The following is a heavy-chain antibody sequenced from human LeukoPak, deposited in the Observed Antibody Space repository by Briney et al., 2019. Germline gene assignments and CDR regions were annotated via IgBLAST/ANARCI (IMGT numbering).Heavy chain of an antibody. J-gene: IGHJ4*02. V-gene: IGHV3-7*04. CDR1: GFTFSSYW. Sequence: PVGSLRLSCAASGFTFSSYWMSWVRRAPGKGLEWVANIKQDGSDKKYVDSVKGRFTISRDNAKNSLYLRMNSLRAEDTAVYYCARARYSGYDSALDYWGQGTLVRVS. D-gene: IGHD5-12*01. CDR3: ARARYSGYDSALDY. CDR2: IKQDGSDK.